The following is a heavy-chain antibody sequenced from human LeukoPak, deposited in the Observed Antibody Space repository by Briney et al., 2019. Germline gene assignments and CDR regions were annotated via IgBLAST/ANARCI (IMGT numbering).Heavy chain of an antibody. Sequence: SVKVSCKASGGTFSSYAISWVRQAPGQGLEWMGGIIPIFGTANYAQKFQGRVTITADKSTSTAYMELSSLRSDDTAVYYCARATVAGTGVDIWGQGTMVTVSS. CDR2: IIPIFGTA. D-gene: IGHD6-19*01. CDR1: GGTFSSYA. CDR3: ARATVAGTGVDI. J-gene: IGHJ3*02. V-gene: IGHV1-69*06.